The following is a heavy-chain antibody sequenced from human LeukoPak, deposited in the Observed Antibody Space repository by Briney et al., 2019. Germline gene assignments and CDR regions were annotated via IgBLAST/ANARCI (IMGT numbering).Heavy chain of an antibody. Sequence: GRSLRLSCAASGFTFSSYGMHWVRQAPGTGLEWVAVIWYDGSHAEYADSVKGRFTISRDNSKSTLYLQINSLRPDDTAVYYCAKEDEGDFDRWGRGALVTV. CDR1: GFTFSSYG. J-gene: IGHJ2*01. V-gene: IGHV3-30*18. D-gene: IGHD5-24*01. CDR3: AKEDEGDFDR. CDR2: IWYDGSHA.